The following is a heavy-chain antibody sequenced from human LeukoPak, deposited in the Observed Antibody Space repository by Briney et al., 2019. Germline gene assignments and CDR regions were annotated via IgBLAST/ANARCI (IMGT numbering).Heavy chain of an antibody. Sequence: SETLSLTCTVSGGSISSYYWSWIRQPAGKGLEWIGRIYTSGSTNYNPSLKSRVTMSVDTSKNQFSLKLSSVTAADTAVYYCARNSDWLGTDAFDIWGQGTMVTVSS. V-gene: IGHV4-4*07. CDR3: ARNSDWLGTDAFDI. D-gene: IGHD2-21*02. CDR1: GGSISSYY. J-gene: IGHJ3*02. CDR2: IYTSGST.